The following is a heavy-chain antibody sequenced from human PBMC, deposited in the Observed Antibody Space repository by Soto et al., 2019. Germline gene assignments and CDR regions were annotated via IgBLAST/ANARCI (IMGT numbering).Heavy chain of an antibody. J-gene: IGHJ4*02. D-gene: IGHD3-16*01. CDR2: INHSGST. Sequence: PSETLSLTCAVYGGSFSGYYWSWIRQPPGKGLEWIGEINHSGSTNYNPSLKSRVTISVDTSKNQFPLKLSSVTAADTAVYYCAMGGEMATIPYYFDYWGQGTLVTVSS. CDR3: AMGGEMATIPYYFDY. V-gene: IGHV4-34*01. CDR1: GGSFSGYY.